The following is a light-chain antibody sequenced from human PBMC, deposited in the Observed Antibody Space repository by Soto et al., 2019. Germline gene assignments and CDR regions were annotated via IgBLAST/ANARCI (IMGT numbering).Light chain of an antibody. CDR2: WAS. J-gene: IGKJ3*01. CDR1: QSVLYSSNNKNY. V-gene: IGKV4-1*01. Sequence: DIVMTQSPDSLAVSLGERATINCKSSQSVLYSSNNKNYLAWYQQKPGQPPKLLIYWASTRESGVPDRFSGSESGTDVTLTISSLQAEDVAVYYCQQYYTTPLTFGPGTKVDIK. CDR3: QQYYTTPLT.